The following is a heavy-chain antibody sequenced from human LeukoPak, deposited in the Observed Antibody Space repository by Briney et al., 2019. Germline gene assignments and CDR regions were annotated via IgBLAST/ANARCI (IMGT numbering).Heavy chain of an antibody. CDR1: GYSFTRYG. CDR2: ISGSNGNT. J-gene: IGHJ4*02. D-gene: IGHD3-10*01. V-gene: IGHV1-18*01. CDR3: ARSGRGTYYYFDW. Sequence: ASVKVSCKASGYSFTRYGMSWVRQAPGQGPEWMGWISGSNGNTNYEQKFQGRVTLTTDTSTSTAYMELRSLGSDDTAVYYCARSGRGTYYYFDWWGQGTLVTVSS.